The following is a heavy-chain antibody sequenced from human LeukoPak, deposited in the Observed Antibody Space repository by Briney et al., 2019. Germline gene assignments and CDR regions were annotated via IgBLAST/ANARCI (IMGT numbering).Heavy chain of an antibody. Sequence: GASVRVSCKTSGSTFTNYGVSWVRQAPGQGLEWMGGVSTHTGNKHYAQNFQDRFTITTDTSTSTAYMELRSLTSDDTAVYYCARGGSGFVFYSYYMDVWGKGTTVIVSS. J-gene: IGHJ6*03. CDR3: ARGGSGFVFYSYYMDV. CDR2: VSTHTGNK. V-gene: IGHV1-18*01. D-gene: IGHD3-22*01. CDR1: GSTFTNYG.